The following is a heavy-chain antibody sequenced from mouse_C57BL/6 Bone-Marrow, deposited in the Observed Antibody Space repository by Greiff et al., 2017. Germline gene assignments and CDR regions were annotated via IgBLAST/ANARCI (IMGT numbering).Heavy chain of an antibody. J-gene: IGHJ4*01. CDR1: GFNIKDDY. CDR2: IDPENGDT. D-gene: IGHD1-1*01. V-gene: IGHV14-4*01. CDR3: TVYYGSSLTPAMDY. Sequence: VQLQQSGAELVRPGASVKLSCTASGFNIKDDYMHWVKQRPEQGLEWIGWIDPENGDTEYASKFQGKATITADTSSNTAYLQRSSLTSEDTAVYYCTVYYGSSLTPAMDYWGQGTSVTVSS.